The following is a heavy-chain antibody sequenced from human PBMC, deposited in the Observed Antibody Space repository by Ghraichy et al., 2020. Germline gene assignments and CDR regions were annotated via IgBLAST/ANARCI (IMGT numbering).Heavy chain of an antibody. CDR1: GFTFSNYW. CDR3: ARARRDGYTGYAFDI. J-gene: IGHJ3*02. CDR2: INKDGSEK. Sequence: LSLTCAASGFTFSNYWMNWVRQAPGKGLEWVANINKDGSEKYDVDSVTGRFTISRDNAKNSVHLQMNSLRAEDTAVYYCARARRDGYTGYAFDIWGQGTMVTVSS. D-gene: IGHD5-24*01. V-gene: IGHV3-7*01.